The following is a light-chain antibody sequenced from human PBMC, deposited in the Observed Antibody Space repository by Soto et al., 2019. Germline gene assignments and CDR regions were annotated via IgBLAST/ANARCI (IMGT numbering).Light chain of an antibody. V-gene: IGLV2-14*03. CDR2: DVT. CDR1: SNDVGGFNY. Sequence: QSVLTQPASVSGSPGQSITISCTGTSNDVGGFNYVSWYQQLPGKAPKLVIYDVTHRTSGVSDRFSGSRSGNMASLTISGLQAEDEADYYCTSFTSGSTPYVLGTGTKLTVL. J-gene: IGLJ1*01. CDR3: TSFTSGSTPYV.